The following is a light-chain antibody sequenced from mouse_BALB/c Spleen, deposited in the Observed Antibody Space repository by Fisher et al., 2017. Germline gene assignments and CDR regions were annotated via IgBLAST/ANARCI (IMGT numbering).Light chain of an antibody. CDR2: DTS. V-gene: IGKV4-59*01. CDR3: QQWSSNPLT. Sequence: IVLTQSPAIMSASPGEKVTITCSASSSVSYMHWYQQKSGTSPKRWIYDTSKLASGVPARFSGSGSGTSYSLTISRMEAEDAATYYCQQWSSNPLTFGGGTKLEIK. J-gene: IGKJ2*01. CDR1: SSVSY.